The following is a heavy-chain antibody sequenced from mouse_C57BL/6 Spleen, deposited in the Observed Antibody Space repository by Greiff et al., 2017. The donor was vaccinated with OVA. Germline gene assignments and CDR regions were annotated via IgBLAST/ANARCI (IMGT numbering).Heavy chain of an antibody. Sequence: EVQLQQSGPELVKPGASVKIPCKASGYTFTDYNMDWVKQSHGKSLEWIGDINPNNGGTIYNQKFKGKATLTVDKSSSTAYMELRSLTSEDTAVYYCARKSFIYDGYYDFDYWGQGTTLTVSS. CDR1: GYTFTDYN. V-gene: IGHV1-18*01. CDR2: INPNNGGT. CDR3: ARKSFIYDGYYDFDY. D-gene: IGHD2-3*01. J-gene: IGHJ2*01.